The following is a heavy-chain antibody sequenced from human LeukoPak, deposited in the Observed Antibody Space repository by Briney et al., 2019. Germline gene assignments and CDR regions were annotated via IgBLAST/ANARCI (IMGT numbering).Heavy chain of an antibody. D-gene: IGHD3-10*01. V-gene: IGHV4-30-4*01. Sequence: SETLSLTCTVSGGSINYYYWMWIRQPPGKGLEWIGYIYYSGSTYYSPSLKSRVTISVDTSRNQFSLKLNSVTAADTAVYYCARDKAGVATVDPWGQGTLVTVSS. CDR2: IYYSGST. CDR1: GGSINYYY. J-gene: IGHJ5*02. CDR3: ARDKAGVATVDP.